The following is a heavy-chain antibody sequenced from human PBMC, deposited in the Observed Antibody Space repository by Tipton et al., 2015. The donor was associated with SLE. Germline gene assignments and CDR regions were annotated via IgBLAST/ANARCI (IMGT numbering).Heavy chain of an antibody. CDR3: ARGISSGWWNY. Sequence: TLSLTCAVYGGSFSGYYGSWIRQPPGKGLEWIGEINHSGSTNYNPSLKSRVTISVDTTKNQFSMKLSLVTAADTAVYYCARGISSGWWNYWGQGNLVTVPS. J-gene: IGHJ4*02. V-gene: IGHV4-34*01. CDR2: INHSGST. CDR1: GGSFSGYY. D-gene: IGHD6-19*01.